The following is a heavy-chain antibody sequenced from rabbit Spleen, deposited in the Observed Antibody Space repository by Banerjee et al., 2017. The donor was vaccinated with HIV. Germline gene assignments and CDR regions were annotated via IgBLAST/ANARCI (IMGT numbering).Heavy chain of an antibody. CDR2: IYGGSSGGT. J-gene: IGHJ6*01. Sequence: QEQLVESGGGLVQPEGSLTLTCTASGFSFSSSYWMCWVRQAPGKGLEWIACIYGGSSGGTYFASWAKGRFTISKTSSTTVTLQMTSLTAADTATYFCARGYAAYVGYGYPGSIMRYGMDLWGPGTLVTVS. CDR3: ARGYAAYVGYGYPGSIMRYGMDL. CDR1: GFSFSSSYW. D-gene: IGHD7-1*01. V-gene: IGHV1S45*01.